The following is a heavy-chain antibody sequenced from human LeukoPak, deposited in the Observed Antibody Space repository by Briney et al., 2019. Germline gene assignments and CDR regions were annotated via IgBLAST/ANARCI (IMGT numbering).Heavy chain of an antibody. CDR3: ARDSPGSGWYTTIYTYYYYYGMDV. D-gene: IGHD6-19*01. Sequence: ASVKVSCKASGYTFTSYGISWVRQAPGQGLEWMGWISAYNGNTNYAQKLQGRVTMTTDTSTSTAYMELRSLRSDDTAVYYCARDSPGSGWYTTIYTYYYYYGMDVWGQGTTVNVSS. J-gene: IGHJ6*02. CDR2: ISAYNGNT. V-gene: IGHV1-18*01. CDR1: GYTFTSYG.